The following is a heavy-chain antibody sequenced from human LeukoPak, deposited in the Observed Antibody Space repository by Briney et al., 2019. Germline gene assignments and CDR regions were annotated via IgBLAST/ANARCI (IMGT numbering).Heavy chain of an antibody. CDR1: GGSISSSDSSY. D-gene: IGHD3-16*01. Sequence: SETLSLACTVSGGSISSSDSSYWGWIRQHPGKGLEWIGSVYYSGSTYYNPSLNSRVTTSVDTSKNQFSLKLSSVTAADTAVYYCARHMKYYYYYMDVWGKGTTVTVSS. V-gene: IGHV4-39*01. CDR3: ARHMKYYYYYMDV. J-gene: IGHJ6*03. CDR2: VYYSGST.